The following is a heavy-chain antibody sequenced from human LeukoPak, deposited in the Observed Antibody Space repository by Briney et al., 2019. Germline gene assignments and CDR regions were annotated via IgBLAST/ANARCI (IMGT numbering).Heavy chain of an antibody. V-gene: IGHV1-2*02. J-gene: IGHJ4*02. CDR2: INPNSGGT. CDR3: ARGDGYSSSWPDY. D-gene: IGHD6-13*01. CDR1: GYTFTAYY. Sequence: ASVKVSCKASGYTFTAYYMHWLRQAPGQGLEWMGWINPNSGGTKYAQKFQGRVTMTRDTSISTAYMELSRLRSDDTAVYYCARGDGYSSSWPDYWGQGTLVTVSS.